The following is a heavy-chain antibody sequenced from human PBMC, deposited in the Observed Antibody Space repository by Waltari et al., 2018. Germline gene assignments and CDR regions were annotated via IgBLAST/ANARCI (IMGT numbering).Heavy chain of an antibody. J-gene: IGHJ6*02. Sequence: QLQLQESGPGLVKPSETLSLTCTVSGGSISSSSYYWGWIRQPPGKGLEWIGSIYYSGSTYYNPSLKSRVAISVDTSKNQFSLKLSSVTAADTAVYYCARQGLGYCSSTSCYYYPYGMDVWGQGTTVTVSS. CDR2: IYYSGST. D-gene: IGHD2-2*01. V-gene: IGHV4-39*01. CDR3: ARQGLGYCSSTSCYYYPYGMDV. CDR1: GGSISSSSYY.